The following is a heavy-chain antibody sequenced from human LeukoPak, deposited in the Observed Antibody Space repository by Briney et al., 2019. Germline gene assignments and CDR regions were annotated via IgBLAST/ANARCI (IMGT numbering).Heavy chain of an antibody. V-gene: IGHV1-69*13. J-gene: IGHJ4*02. CDR3: ARGPIYGSGRYPSFDH. D-gene: IGHD3-10*01. CDR1: VDTFIRYA. Sequence: SVKVSCKASVDTFIRYAVSWVCHAPGQGLEWMGGIIPIFGTANYAQKFQGRVTITADESTSTAYMELSSLRSEGTAVYYCARGPIYGSGRYPSFDHVGQGTLVTVSS. CDR2: IIPIFGTA.